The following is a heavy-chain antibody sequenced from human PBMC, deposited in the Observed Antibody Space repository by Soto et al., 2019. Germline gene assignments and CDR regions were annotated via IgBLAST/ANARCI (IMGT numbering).Heavy chain of an antibody. D-gene: IGHD6-13*01. CDR3: ARDLAYSSSSYYMDV. CDR2: IYYSGST. J-gene: IGHJ6*03. Sequence: SETLSLTCTVSGGSISSGGYYWSWIRQHPGKGLEWIGYIYYSGSTYYNPSLKSRITISVDTSKNQFSLKLSSVTAADTAVYYCARDLAYSSSSYYMDVWGKGTTVTVSS. CDR1: GGSISSGGYY. V-gene: IGHV4-31*03.